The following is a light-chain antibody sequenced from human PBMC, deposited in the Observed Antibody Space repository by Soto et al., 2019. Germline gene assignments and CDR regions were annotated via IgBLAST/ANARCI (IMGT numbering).Light chain of an antibody. CDR1: QSVSSSY. J-gene: IGKJ5*01. Sequence: EIVLTQSPGTLSLSPGERANLSCSASQSVSSSYLAWYQQKPGQYHRRLIYGAYSRATGIPDRFSGSGSGTDFTLTISRLEPEDFAVYYCQQYGSSPITFGTGTRLENK. CDR3: QQYGSSPIT. V-gene: IGKV3-20*01. CDR2: GAY.